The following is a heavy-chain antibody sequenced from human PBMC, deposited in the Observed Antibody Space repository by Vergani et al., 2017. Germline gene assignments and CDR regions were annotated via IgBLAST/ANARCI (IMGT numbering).Heavy chain of an antibody. Sequence: QLQLQESGPGLVKPSETLSLTCTVSGGSISSSSYYWGWIRQPPGKGLEWIGSIYYSGSTYYNPSLKSRVTISVDTSKNQFSLKPSSVTAADTAVYYCARHAGYCSGGSCYSFDYWGQGTLVTVSS. D-gene: IGHD2-15*01. V-gene: IGHV4-39*01. CDR1: GGSISSSSYY. CDR3: ARHAGYCSGGSCYSFDY. J-gene: IGHJ4*02. CDR2: IYYSGST.